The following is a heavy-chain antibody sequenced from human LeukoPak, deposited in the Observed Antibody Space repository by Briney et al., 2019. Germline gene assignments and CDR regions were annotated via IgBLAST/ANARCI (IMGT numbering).Heavy chain of an antibody. Sequence: SETLSLTCTVSSGSISSGGYYWSWIRQHPGKGLEWIGYIYYSGSTYYNPSLKSRVTISVDTSKNQFSLKLSSVTAADTAVYYCARGALPAAIFGPVGYYYGMDVWDQGTTVTVSS. V-gene: IGHV4-31*03. CDR3: ARGALPAAIFGPVGYYYGMDV. CDR2: IYYSGST. D-gene: IGHD2-2*01. J-gene: IGHJ6*02. CDR1: SGSISSGGYY.